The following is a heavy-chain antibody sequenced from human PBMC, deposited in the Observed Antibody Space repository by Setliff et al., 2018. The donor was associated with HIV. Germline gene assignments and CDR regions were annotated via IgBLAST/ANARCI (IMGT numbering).Heavy chain of an antibody. CDR3: ARGAPGRSCSGGSCSYFDY. Sequence: ASVKVSCEASGYTFTSLDINWVRQATGQGPEWMGWLNPTSGNTGSAQRFQGRVTMTRNTSISIAYMELSNLRSEDTAVYYCARGAPGRSCSGGSCSYFDYWGQGTLVTVSS. D-gene: IGHD2-15*01. V-gene: IGHV1-8*01. CDR1: GYTFTSLD. J-gene: IGHJ4*02. CDR2: LNPTSGNT.